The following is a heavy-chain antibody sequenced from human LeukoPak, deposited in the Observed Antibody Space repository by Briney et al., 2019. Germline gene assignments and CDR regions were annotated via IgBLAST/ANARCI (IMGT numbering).Heavy chain of an antibody. CDR3: ARVIGRVWFDP. D-gene: IGHD3-22*01. Sequence: GSLRLSCAASGFTFSSYWMSWVRQAPGKGLEWVSSIDSSSRYIYYADSIKGRFTISRDNAKNSLYLQMNSLRAEDTAVYYCARVIGRVWFDPWGQGILVTVSS. V-gene: IGHV3-21*01. CDR2: IDSSSRYI. CDR1: GFTFSSYW. J-gene: IGHJ5*02.